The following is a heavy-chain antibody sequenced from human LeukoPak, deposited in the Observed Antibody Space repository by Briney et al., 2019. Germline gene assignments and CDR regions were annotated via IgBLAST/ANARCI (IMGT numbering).Heavy chain of an antibody. V-gene: IGHV3-30*04. CDR2: ISYDGSIK. J-gene: IGHJ4*02. CDR1: GFTFSSHA. CDR3: ARDSSGYQ. Sequence: GRSLRLSCAGSGFTFSSHAMHWVRQAPGKGLEWVGVISYDGSIKSYADSVQGRFTISRDNSKNTLFLQVSSLRVEDTAVYYCARDSSGYQWGQGTLVTVSS. D-gene: IGHD3-22*01.